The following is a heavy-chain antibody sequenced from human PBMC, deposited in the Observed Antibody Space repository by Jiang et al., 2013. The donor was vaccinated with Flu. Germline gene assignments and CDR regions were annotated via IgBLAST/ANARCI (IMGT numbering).Heavy chain of an antibody. CDR1: GFSLTTDAEA. J-gene: IGHJ4*02. D-gene: IGHD3-22*01. CDR3: ASYYYDSRLY. Sequence: PTQTLTLTCTFSGFSLTTDAEAVGWIRQPPGKALEWLAVTHWDDDHHYSPSLRNRLTITKDTSKNQVVLTVTNMDPVDTATYYCASYYYDSRLYWGQGTLVTVSS. CDR2: THWDDDH. V-gene: IGHV2-5*02.